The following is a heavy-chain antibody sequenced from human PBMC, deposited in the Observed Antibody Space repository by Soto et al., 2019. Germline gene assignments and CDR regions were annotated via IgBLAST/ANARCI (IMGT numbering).Heavy chain of an antibody. J-gene: IGHJ6*02. CDR1: GLSFNIYW. CDR2: INSDGSHT. V-gene: IGHV3-74*01. Sequence: EVQLVESGRGLVQPGGSLRLSCAASGLSFNIYWMHWVRQVPGKGLVWLARINSDGSHTIYVDSVKGRFTISRDNAKKTVFLQMDSLRDEDTGVYYCAGGMAGLDVWGQGTTVTVSS. CDR3: AGGMAGLDV.